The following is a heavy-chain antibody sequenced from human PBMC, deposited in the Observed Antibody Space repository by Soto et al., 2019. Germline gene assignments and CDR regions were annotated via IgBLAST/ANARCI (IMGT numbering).Heavy chain of an antibody. Sequence: LRLSCSAAGFIFSDFYMSWIRQAPVKGLEWVSYISLSRGYTKYADSVKGRFTISRDNTKNLLYLQMNSQRAEDTAVYYCARSVDLDHWGQGTLVTVSS. CDR1: GFIFSDFY. D-gene: IGHD2-15*01. CDR2: ISLSRGYT. J-gene: IGHJ4*02. V-gene: IGHV3-11*06. CDR3: ARSVDLDH.